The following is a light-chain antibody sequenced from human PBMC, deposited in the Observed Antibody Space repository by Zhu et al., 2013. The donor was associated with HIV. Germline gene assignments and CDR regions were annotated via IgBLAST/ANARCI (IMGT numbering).Light chain of an antibody. Sequence: QSALTQPPAASGSPGQGVNISCSGSTSNIGSNFLYWYQQFPGTAPKLVIYRNAQRPSGVPDRFSGSKSGTSGSLAISGLRSEDEADYHCAAWDDSLSGWVFGGGTRLTVL. CDR3: AAWDDSLSGWV. CDR1: TSNIGSNF. CDR2: RNA. J-gene: IGLJ3*02. V-gene: IGLV1-47*01.